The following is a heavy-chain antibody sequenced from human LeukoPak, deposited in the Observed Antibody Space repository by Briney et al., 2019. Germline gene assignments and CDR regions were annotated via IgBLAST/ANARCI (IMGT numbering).Heavy chain of an antibody. J-gene: IGHJ4*02. V-gene: IGHV4-61*02. Sequence: SQTLSLTCTVSGGSISSGSYYWSWIRQPAGKGLEWTGRIYTSGSTNYNPSLKSRVTISVNTSKNQFSLKLSSVTAADTAVYYCARGPTITRYNWAFDYWGQGTLVTVSS. D-gene: IGHD1-20*01. CDR3: ARGPTITRYNWAFDY. CDR2: IYTSGST. CDR1: GGSISSGSYY.